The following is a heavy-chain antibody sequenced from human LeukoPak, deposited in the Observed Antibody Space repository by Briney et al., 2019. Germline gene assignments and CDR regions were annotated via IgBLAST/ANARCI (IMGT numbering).Heavy chain of an antibody. V-gene: IGHV3-7*04. CDR1: GFTFSSYW. CDR2: IKQDGSEK. CDR3: ARGLYGSGSYHNFDY. J-gene: IGHJ4*02. Sequence: AGGSLRLSCAASGFTFSSYWMSWVRQAPGKGLEWVANIKQDGSEKYYVDSVKGRFTISRDNAKNSLYLQMNSLRAEDTAVYCCARGLYGSGSYHNFDYWGQGTLVTVSS. D-gene: IGHD3-10*01.